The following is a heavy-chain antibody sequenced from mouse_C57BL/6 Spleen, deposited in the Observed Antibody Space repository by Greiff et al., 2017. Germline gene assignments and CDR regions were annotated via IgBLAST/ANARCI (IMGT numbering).Heavy chain of an antibody. CDR2: ISSGSSTI. CDR3: ARDRYRKGDYAMDY. V-gene: IGHV5-17*01. D-gene: IGHD2-14*01. J-gene: IGHJ4*01. Sequence: EVKLMESGGGLVKPGGSLKLSCAASGFTFSDYGMHWVRQAPEKGLEWVAYISSGSSTIYYADTVKGRFTISRDNAKNTLFLQMTSLRSEDTAMYYCARDRYRKGDYAMDYWGQGTSVTVSS. CDR1: GFTFSDYG.